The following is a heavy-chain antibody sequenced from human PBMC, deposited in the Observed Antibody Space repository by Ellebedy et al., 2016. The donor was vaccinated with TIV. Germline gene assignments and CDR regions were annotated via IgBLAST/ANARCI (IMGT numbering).Heavy chain of an antibody. V-gene: IGHV3-21*01. CDR3: VRDVGVVITPSGYFDY. J-gene: IGHJ4*02. CDR1: GFSFRSYS. CDR2: ISSTSSYI. D-gene: IGHD3-3*01. Sequence: GESLKISXAGSGFSFRSYSMNWVRQAPGKGLEWVSSISSTSSYIYYADSVRGRFTISRDNAKNSLYLQMNSLRAEDMAVYYCVRDVGVVITPSGYFDYWGQGARVTVSS.